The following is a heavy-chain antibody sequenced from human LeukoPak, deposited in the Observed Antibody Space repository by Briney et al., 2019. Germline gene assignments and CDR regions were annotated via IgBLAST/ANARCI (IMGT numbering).Heavy chain of an antibody. Sequence: ESLKISCKGSGYSFTSYWIGWVRQMPGKGLEWMGIIYPGDSDTTYSPSFQGQVTISADKSITTAYLQWGSLQASDTAMYYCARLSYDSSGYLDNYFDYWGQGTLVTVSS. J-gene: IGHJ4*02. CDR3: ARLSYDSSGYLDNYFDY. D-gene: IGHD3-22*01. CDR1: GYSFTSYW. V-gene: IGHV5-51*01. CDR2: IYPGDSDT.